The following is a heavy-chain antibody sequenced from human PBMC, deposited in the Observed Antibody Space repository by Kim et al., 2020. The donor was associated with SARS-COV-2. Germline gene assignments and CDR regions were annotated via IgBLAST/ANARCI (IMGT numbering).Heavy chain of an antibody. D-gene: IGHD6-13*01. CDR3: ARDGIAAGGTEYYYYYGMDV. Sequence: ASVKVSCKASGYTFISYYMHWVRQAPGQGLEWMGIINPSGGSTSYAQKFQGRVTMTRDTSTSTVYMELSSLRSEDTAVYYCARDGIAAGGTEYYYYYGMDVWGQGPTVTVSS. J-gene: IGHJ6*02. CDR2: INPSGGST. V-gene: IGHV1-46*01. CDR1: GYTFISYY.